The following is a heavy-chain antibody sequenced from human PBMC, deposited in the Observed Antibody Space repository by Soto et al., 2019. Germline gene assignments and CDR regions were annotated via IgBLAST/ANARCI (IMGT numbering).Heavy chain of an antibody. V-gene: IGHV5-10-1*01. CDR2: IDLSDSYT. J-gene: IGHJ3*02. CDR3: AKRERYCSGGRCSSGDAFDI. CDR1: GYSFTSYW. D-gene: IGHD2-15*01. Sequence: EVQLVQSGAEVKKPGESLRISCKGSGYSFTSYWISWVRQMPGKGLEWMGRIDLSDSYTNYSPSFQGHVTISADKSISTAYLQWSSLKASDTSIYYCAKRERYCSGGRCSSGDAFDILRQWTMVTGTS.